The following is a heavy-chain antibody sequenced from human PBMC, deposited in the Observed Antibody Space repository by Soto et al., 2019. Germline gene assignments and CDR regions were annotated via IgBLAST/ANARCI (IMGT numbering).Heavy chain of an antibody. CDR1: GFTFSSYA. V-gene: IGHV3-23*01. J-gene: IGHJ4*02. Sequence: GGSLRLSCAASGFTFSSYAMSWVRQAPGKGLEWVSAISGSGGSTYYADSVKGRFTISRDNSKNTLYLQMNSLRADDTAVYYCAKGSYSSSWYPFDYWGQGTLVTVSS. CDR2: ISGSGGST. D-gene: IGHD6-13*01. CDR3: AKGSYSSSWYPFDY.